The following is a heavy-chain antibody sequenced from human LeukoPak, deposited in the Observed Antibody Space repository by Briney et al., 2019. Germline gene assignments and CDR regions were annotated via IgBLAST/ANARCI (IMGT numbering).Heavy chain of an antibody. CDR2: ISGSGGST. CDR3: AKDPSGLWFGELLFDY. Sequence: GGSLRLSCAASGFTFSSYAMSWVRQAPGKGLEWVSAISGSGGSTYYADSVKGRFTISRDNSKNTLYLQMNGLRAEDTAVYYCAKDPSGLWFGELLFDYWGQGTLVTVSS. V-gene: IGHV3-23*01. J-gene: IGHJ4*02. CDR1: GFTFSSYA. D-gene: IGHD3-10*01.